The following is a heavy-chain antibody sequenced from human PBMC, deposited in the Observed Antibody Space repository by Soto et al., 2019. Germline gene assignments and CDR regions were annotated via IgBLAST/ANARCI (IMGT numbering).Heavy chain of an antibody. D-gene: IGHD3-22*01. CDR2: ISYDGSNE. J-gene: IGHJ4*02. V-gene: IGHV3-30*18. CDR1: GFTFSSYG. CDR3: AKDTYYHDSSGYYIFDY. Sequence: QVQLVESGGGVVQPGRSLRLSCAVSGFTFSSYGMHWVRQAPGKGLEWVAHISYDGSNEHYVDSVKGRFTISRDNSKNTMYLQMNSLRAEDTAVYYCAKDTYYHDSSGYYIFDYWGQGTLVTVSS.